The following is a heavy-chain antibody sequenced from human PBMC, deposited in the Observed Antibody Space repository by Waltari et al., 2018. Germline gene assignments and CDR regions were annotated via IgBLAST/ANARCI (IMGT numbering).Heavy chain of an antibody. V-gene: IGHV4-34*01. CDR3: ARRGHDFWSGYYSDY. Sequence: QVQLQQWGAGLLKLSATLSLTCTVYGGSFCGYDCSRFRQPPGKGLEWVWDINHSGSTNYNPSLKSRVTISVDTSKNQFSLKLTSVTAADTAVYYCARRGHDFWSGYYSDYWGQGTLVTVSS. J-gene: IGHJ4*02. CDR2: INHSGST. CDR1: GGSFCGYD. D-gene: IGHD3-3*01.